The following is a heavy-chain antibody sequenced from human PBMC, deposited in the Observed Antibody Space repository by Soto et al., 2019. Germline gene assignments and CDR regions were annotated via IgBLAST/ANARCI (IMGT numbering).Heavy chain of an antibody. J-gene: IGHJ5*02. V-gene: IGHV1-18*01. Sequence: ASVKVSCKASGYTFTSYGISWVRQAPGQGLEWMGWISAYNGNTNYAQKLQGRVTMSVDTSKNQFSLNLSSVTAADTAVYFCARDGIQLWLSGRDRFDPWGQGTLVTVSS. CDR1: GYTFTSYG. CDR3: ARDGIQLWLSGRDRFDP. CDR2: ISAYNGNT. D-gene: IGHD5-18*01.